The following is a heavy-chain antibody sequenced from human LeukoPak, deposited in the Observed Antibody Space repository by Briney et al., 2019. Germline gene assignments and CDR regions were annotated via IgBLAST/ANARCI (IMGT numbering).Heavy chain of an antibody. CDR3: ARGRILRYFDWLPTIDY. CDR1: GFTFSSYA. J-gene: IGHJ4*02. CDR2: ISSNGGST. V-gene: IGHV3-64*01. Sequence: GGSLRLSCAASGFTFSSYAMHWVRQAPGKGLEYVSAISSNGGSTYYANSVKGRFTISRDNSKNTLYLQMGSLRAEDMAVYYCARGRILRYFDWLPTIDYWGQGTLVTVSS. D-gene: IGHD3-9*01.